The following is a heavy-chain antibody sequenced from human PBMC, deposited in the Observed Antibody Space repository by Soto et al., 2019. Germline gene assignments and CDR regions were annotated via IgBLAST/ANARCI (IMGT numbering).Heavy chain of an antibody. CDR3: ARLTRRYCSGGSCYSYGMDV. V-gene: IGHV4-39*01. CDR1: GVSISSSSYY. Sequence: PXETLSLTCTVSGVSISSSSYYWGWIRQPPGKGLEWIGSIYYSGSTYYNPSLKSRVTISVDTSKNQFSLKLSSVTAADTAVYYCARLTRRYCSGGSCYSYGMDVWGQGTTVTVSS. D-gene: IGHD2-15*01. J-gene: IGHJ6*02. CDR2: IYYSGST.